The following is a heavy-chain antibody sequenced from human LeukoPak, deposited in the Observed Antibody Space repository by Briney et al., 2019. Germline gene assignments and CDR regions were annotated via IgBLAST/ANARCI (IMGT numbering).Heavy chain of an antibody. CDR1: GGSISSGSYY. CDR2: IYTSGNT. Sequence: SQTLSLTCTVSGGSISSGSYYWSWIRQPAGKGLEWIGRIYTSGNTNYNPSLKSRVTISVDTSKNQFSLKLSSVTAADTAVYYCARDLPNFDFWSGSWYFDLWGRGTLVTVSS. CDR3: ARDLPNFDFWSGSWYFDL. D-gene: IGHD3-3*01. J-gene: IGHJ2*01. V-gene: IGHV4-61*02.